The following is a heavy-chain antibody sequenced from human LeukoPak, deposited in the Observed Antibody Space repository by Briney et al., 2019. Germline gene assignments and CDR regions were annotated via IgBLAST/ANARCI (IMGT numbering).Heavy chain of an antibody. D-gene: IGHD2-2*01. J-gene: IGHJ6*02. CDR2: ISGGGGGDT. CDR3: ARDRCTSINCLYGMDV. V-gene: IGHV3-23*01. Sequence: PGGSLRLSCAVSGFTFNIFAITWVRQAPGKGLEWVSSISGGGGGDTYYADSVKGRFTTSRDSSKNTLYLQMNSLRAGDTAVYYCARDRCTSINCLYGMDVWGPGTTVTVSS. CDR1: GFTFNIFA.